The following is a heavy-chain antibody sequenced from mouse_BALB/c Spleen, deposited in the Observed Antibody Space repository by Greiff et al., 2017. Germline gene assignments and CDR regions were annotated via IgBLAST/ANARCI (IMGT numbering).Heavy chain of an antibody. CDR3: ARWALPYYFEY. CDR1: GYTFPSYW. Sequence: VQLQPPGAELVKPGASVKLSCKASGYTFPSYWMHWVKQRPGQGLEWIGEINPSNGRTNYNEKFKSKATLTVDKSSSTAYMQLSSLTSEYSAVYYCARWALPYYFEYWGQGTTLTVSS. D-gene: IGHD3-1*01. J-gene: IGHJ2*01. V-gene: IGHV1S81*02. CDR2: INPSNGRT.